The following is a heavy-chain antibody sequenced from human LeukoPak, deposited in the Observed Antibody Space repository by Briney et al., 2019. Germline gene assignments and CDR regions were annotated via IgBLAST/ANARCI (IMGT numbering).Heavy chain of an antibody. D-gene: IGHD6-13*01. V-gene: IGHV1-24*01. Sequence: ASVKVSCKVSGYTLTELSMHWVRQAPGKGLEWMGGFDPEDGETIYAQKFQGRVTITRDTSASTAYMELSSLRSEDTAAYYCARSAPRGSSWLDYWGQGTLVTVSS. CDR1: GYTLTELS. CDR2: FDPEDGET. CDR3: ARSAPRGSSWLDY. J-gene: IGHJ4*02.